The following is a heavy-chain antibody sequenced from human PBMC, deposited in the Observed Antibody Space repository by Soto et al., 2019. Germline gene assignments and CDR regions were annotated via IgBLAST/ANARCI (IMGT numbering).Heavy chain of an antibody. V-gene: IGHV1-69*01. CDR2: IIPMFGTG. CDR3: ARENRDDNSGWYSSSDWFDP. CDR1: GDTSDSFS. D-gene: IGHD6-19*01. J-gene: IGHJ5*02. Sequence: QVQLVQSGAEVKKPGSSVRVSCRASGDTSDSFSITWVRQAPGQGLEWMGGIIPMFGTGNYAQRFQGRVTITAVESTGTSYVDLSSLRSEDTAVYYCARENRDDNSGWYSSSDWFDPWGQGTLVTVSS.